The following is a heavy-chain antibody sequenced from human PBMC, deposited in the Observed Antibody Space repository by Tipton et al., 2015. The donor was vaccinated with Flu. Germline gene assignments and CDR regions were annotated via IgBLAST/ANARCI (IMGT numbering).Heavy chain of an antibody. CDR3: AGSLGPMNGFNP. D-gene: IGHD7-27*01. Sequence: TLSLTCTVSGGSISSGSFYWSWIRQPAGKGLEWIGRIYTSGSTNYNPSLKSRVTISVDTSKNQFSLKLSSVTAASMTVYYCAGSLGPMNGFNPWGQGTLVTVSS. V-gene: IGHV4-61*02. CDR1: GGSISSGSFY. CDR2: IYTSGST. J-gene: IGHJ5*02.